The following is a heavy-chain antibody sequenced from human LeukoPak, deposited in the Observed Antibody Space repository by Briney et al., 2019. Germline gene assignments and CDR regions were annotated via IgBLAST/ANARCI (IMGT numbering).Heavy chain of an antibody. CDR2: IYTSGST. Sequence: TSETLSLTCTVSGGSISSYYWSWIRQPAGKGLEWIGRIYTSGSTNYNPSLKSRVTMSVDTSKNQFSLKLSSVTAADTAVYYCARDTIAAAGTHYYYGMDVWGQGTTVTVSS. CDR3: ARDTIAAAGTHYYYGMDV. V-gene: IGHV4-4*07. D-gene: IGHD6-13*01. J-gene: IGHJ6*02. CDR1: GGSISSYY.